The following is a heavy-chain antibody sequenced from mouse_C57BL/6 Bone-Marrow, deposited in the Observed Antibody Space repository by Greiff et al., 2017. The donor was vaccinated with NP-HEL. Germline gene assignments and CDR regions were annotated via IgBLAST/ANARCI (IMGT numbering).Heavy chain of an antibody. CDR3: GYGYDVYFGY. V-gene: IGHV1-81*01. CDR1: GYTFTSYG. J-gene: IGHJ2*01. CDR2: IYPRSGNT. D-gene: IGHD2-2*01. Sequence: VQLQQSGAELARPGASVKLSCKASGYTFTSYGISWVKQRTGQGLEWIGEIYPRSGNTYYNEKFKGQATLTADKSSSPAYMELRSLTSEDSAVYFYGYGYDVYFGYWGQGTTLTVSS.